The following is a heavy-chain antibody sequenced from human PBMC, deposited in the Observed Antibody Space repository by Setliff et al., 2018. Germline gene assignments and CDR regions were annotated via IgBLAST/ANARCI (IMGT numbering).Heavy chain of an antibody. Sequence: SETLSLTCTVSGGSISSGSYYWSWIRQPAGKGLEWIGRIYNSGSTNYNPSLKSRVTISEATSKNEFSLKLSSVTAADTAVYYCARGGYSGSSYAFDIWGQGTMVTVSS. CDR2: IYNSGST. CDR1: GGSISSGSYY. D-gene: IGHD1-26*01. V-gene: IGHV4-61*02. J-gene: IGHJ3*02. CDR3: ARGGYSGSSYAFDI.